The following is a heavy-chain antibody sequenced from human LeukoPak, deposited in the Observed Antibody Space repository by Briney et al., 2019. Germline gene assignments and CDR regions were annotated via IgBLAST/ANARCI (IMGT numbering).Heavy chain of an antibody. V-gene: IGHV1-69*13. J-gene: IGHJ4*02. CDR3: ARYRCSGGSCPCDY. CDR1: GGTFSSYA. Sequence: ASVKVSCKASGGTFSSYAISWVRQAPGQGLEWMGGIIPIFGTANYAQKFQGRVTITADESTSTAYMELSSLRSEDTAVYYCARYRCSGGSCPCDYWGQGTLVTVSS. D-gene: IGHD2-15*01. CDR2: IIPIFGTA.